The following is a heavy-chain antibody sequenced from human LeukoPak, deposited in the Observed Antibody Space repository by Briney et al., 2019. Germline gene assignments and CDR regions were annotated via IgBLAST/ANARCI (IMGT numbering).Heavy chain of an antibody. V-gene: IGHV3-21*01. CDR3: ARDLMAVAGTGFDY. D-gene: IGHD6-19*01. Sequence: GGSLRLSCAASGFTFSSYSMNWVRQAPGKGLEWVASISTSGGHIYYADSLKGRFTISRDNAKNSLYLQMNSLRAEDTAVYYCARDLMAVAGTGFDYWGQGTLVTVSS. J-gene: IGHJ4*02. CDR1: GFTFSSYS. CDR2: ISTSGGHI.